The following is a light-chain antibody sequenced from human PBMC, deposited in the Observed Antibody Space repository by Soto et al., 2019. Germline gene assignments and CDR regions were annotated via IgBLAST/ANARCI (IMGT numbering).Light chain of an antibody. CDR2: EVS. CDR1: SSDVGGYNY. CDR3: SSYTTSGTPV. Sequence: QYALTQPASVSGSPGQTITISCTGNSSDVGGYNYLSWYQQHPGKAPKVMIYEVSNRPSGVSNRFSGSKSGNTASLTISGLQAEDEADYFCSSYTTSGTPVFGGGTKVTVL. V-gene: IGLV2-14*01. J-gene: IGLJ3*02.